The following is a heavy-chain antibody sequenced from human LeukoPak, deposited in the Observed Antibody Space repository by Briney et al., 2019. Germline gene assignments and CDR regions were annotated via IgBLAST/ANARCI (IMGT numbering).Heavy chain of an antibody. Sequence: PSETLSLTCSVSGGSISGRRYSWGWIRQPPGKGLEWIGEINHSGSTNYNPSLKSRVTISVDTSKNQFSLKLSSVTAADTAVYYCARGPYCTNGVCYFLVMFDYWGQGTLVTVSS. D-gene: IGHD2-8*01. CDR1: GGSISGRRYS. CDR2: INHSGST. J-gene: IGHJ4*02. CDR3: ARGPYCTNGVCYFLVMFDY. V-gene: IGHV4-39*01.